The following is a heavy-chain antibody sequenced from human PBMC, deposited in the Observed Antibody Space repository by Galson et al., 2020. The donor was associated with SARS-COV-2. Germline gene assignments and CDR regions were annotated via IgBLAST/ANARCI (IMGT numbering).Heavy chain of an antibody. D-gene: IGHD3-10*01. V-gene: IGHV4-59*01. CDR3: ARVGEASWFGELLYDNWFDP. J-gene: IGHJ5*02. Sequence: SETLSLTCTVSGGSISSYYWSWIRQPPGKGLEWIGYIYYSGSTNYNPSLKSRVTISVDTSKNQFSLKLSSVTAADTAVYYCARVGEASWFGELLYDNWFDPWGQGTLVTVSP. CDR2: IYYSGST. CDR1: GGSISSYY.